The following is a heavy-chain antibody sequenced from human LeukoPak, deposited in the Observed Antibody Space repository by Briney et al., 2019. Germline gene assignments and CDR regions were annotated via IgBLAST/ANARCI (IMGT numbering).Heavy chain of an antibody. J-gene: IGHJ4*02. CDR3: ARGGLGSWTFDS. CDR1: GFIFSTYS. CDR2: ISSSGCTI. D-gene: IGHD1-26*01. Sequence: GGSLRLSCVASGFIFSTYSMNWVRQAPGKGLEWVSYISSSGCTIYYADSVKGRFTISRDNAKYSLYLQMNSLRAEDTAVYYCARGGLGSWTFDSWGQGTLVTVSS. V-gene: IGHV3-48*04.